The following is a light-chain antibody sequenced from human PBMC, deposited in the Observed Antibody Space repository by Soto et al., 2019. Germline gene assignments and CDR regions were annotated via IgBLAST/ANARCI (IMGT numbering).Light chain of an antibody. V-gene: IGLV2-8*01. J-gene: IGLJ2*01. Sequence: QSALTQPPSATGSPGQSVTISCTGTSSDVGGSNFVSWYQQHPGKAPKLMISEVSKRPSGVPARFSGSKSGNTASLTVSGLQADDEAYYYCSAYAGRNSLVFGGGTKLTVL. CDR3: SAYAGRNSLV. CDR1: SSDVGGSNF. CDR2: EVS.